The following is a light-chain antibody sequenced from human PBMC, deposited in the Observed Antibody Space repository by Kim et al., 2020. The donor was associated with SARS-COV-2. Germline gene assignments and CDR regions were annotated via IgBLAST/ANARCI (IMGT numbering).Light chain of an antibody. V-gene: IGKV3-20*01. Sequence: EIVLTQSPGTLSLSPGETATLSCRASQSVSGSYLAWYQQKPGQAPRLLIYGASSRATGIPDRFSGSGSGTDFTLTISRLEAEDCAVYYCQHYGGSPPITFGQWTRLEIK. CDR3: QHYGGSPPIT. CDR1: QSVSGSY. CDR2: GAS. J-gene: IGKJ5*01.